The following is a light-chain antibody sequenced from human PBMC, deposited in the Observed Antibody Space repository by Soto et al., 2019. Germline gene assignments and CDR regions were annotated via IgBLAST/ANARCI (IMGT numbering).Light chain of an antibody. Sequence: IQLTQSPSSLSASVGDTVTVTCRASQSVSGWLAWYQQKPGEAPKLLIYDASSLESGVPSRFSGSGSGTEFTLTISSLQPDDFATYYCQQYNSYPDTFGQGTKVDIK. CDR3: QQYNSYPDT. V-gene: IGKV1-5*01. CDR2: DAS. CDR1: QSVSGW. J-gene: IGKJ1*01.